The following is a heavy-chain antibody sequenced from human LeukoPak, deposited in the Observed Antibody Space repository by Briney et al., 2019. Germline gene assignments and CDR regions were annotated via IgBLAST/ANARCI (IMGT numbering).Heavy chain of an antibody. CDR3: ARGIVVVPAAINWFDP. CDR1: GYTFTSYD. V-gene: IGHV1-8*01. CDR2: MNPNSGNT. Sequence: ASVKVSCKASGYTFTSYDINWVRQATGQGLEWTGWMNPNSGNTGYAQKFQGRVTMTRNTSISTAYMELSSLRSEDTAVYYCARGIVVVPAAINWFDPWGQGTLVTVSS. J-gene: IGHJ5*02. D-gene: IGHD2-2*01.